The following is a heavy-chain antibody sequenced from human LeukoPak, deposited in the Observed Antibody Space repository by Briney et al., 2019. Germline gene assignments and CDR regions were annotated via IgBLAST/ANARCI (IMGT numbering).Heavy chain of an antibody. CDR3: ARAPYSSSSWFDP. CDR1: GGSISSYY. V-gene: IGHV4-59*01. Sequence: SETLSLTCTVSGGSISSYYWSWIRQPPGKGLEWIGYIYYSGSTNYNPSLKSRVTISVDTSKNQFSLKLSSVTAADTAAYYCARAPYSSSSWFDPWGQGTLVTVSS. J-gene: IGHJ5*02. CDR2: IYYSGST. D-gene: IGHD6-6*01.